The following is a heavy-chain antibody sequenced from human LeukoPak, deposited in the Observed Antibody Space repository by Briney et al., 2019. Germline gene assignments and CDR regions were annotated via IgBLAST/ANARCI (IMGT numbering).Heavy chain of an antibody. CDR3: AKDGFGELSLPFYYYYMDV. Sequence: GGSLRLSCAASGFTFSSYEMNWVRQAPGKGLEWVSYISSSGSTIYYADSVKGRFTISRDNSKNTLYLQMNSLRAEDTAVYYCAKDGFGELSLPFYYYYMDVWGKGTTVTVSS. D-gene: IGHD3-10*01. J-gene: IGHJ6*03. CDR1: GFTFSSYE. V-gene: IGHV3-48*03. CDR2: ISSSGSTI.